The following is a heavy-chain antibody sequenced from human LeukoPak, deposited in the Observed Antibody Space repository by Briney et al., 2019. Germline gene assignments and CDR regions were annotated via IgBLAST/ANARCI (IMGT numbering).Heavy chain of an antibody. D-gene: IGHD3-22*01. CDR3: ASSGYYYYYFDY. CDR1: GFTFSDYY. V-gene: IGHV3-11*04. CDR2: ISSSGSTI. Sequence: GGSLRLSCAASGFTFSDYYMSWIRQAPGKGLEWVSYISSSGSTIYYADSVKGRFTISRDNSKNTLYLQMNSLRAEDTAVYYCASSGYYYYYFDYWGQGTLVTVSS. J-gene: IGHJ4*02.